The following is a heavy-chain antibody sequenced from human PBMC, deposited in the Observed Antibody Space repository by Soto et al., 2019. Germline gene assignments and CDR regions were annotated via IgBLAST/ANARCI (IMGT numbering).Heavy chain of an antibody. CDR3: ARDPDGDYEITYYYYGMDV. J-gene: IGHJ6*02. CDR2: ISSSSSYI. D-gene: IGHD4-17*01. V-gene: IGHV3-21*01. CDR1: GFTFSSYS. Sequence: PGGSLRLSCAASGFTFSSYSMNWVRQAPGKGLEGVSSISSSSSYIYYADSVKGRFTISRDNAKNSLYLQMNSLRAEDTAVYYCARDPDGDYEITYYYYGMDVWGQGNTVTVSS.